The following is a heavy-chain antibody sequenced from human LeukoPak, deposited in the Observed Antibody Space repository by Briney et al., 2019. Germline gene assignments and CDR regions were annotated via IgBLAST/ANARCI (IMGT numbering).Heavy chain of an antibody. V-gene: IGHV4-31*03. CDR2: IYYSGST. D-gene: IGHD2-15*01. J-gene: IGHJ4*02. CDR1: GGSISSGGYY. Sequence: SETLSLTCTVSGGSISSGGYYWSWIRQHPGTGLEWIGYIYYSGSTYYNPSLKSRVTIPVDTSKNQFSLKLSSVTAADTAVYYCARVGCSGGSCYSHPKRYFDYWGQGTLVTVSS. CDR3: ARVGCSGGSCYSHPKRYFDY.